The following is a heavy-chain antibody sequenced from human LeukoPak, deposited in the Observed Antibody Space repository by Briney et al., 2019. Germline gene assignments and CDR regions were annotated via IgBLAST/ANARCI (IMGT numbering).Heavy chain of an antibody. V-gene: IGHV5-51*01. CDR3: ARRTCSNGVCYGDY. CDR2: IYPGDSDT. Sequence: GESLKISCKGSGYSFTSYWIGWVRQMPGKGLEWRGIIYPGDSDTKYSPSFQGQVTISADKSISTAYLHWSSLKASDTAMYYCARRTCSNGVCYGDYWGQGTLVTVSS. CDR1: GYSFTSYW. D-gene: IGHD2-8*01. J-gene: IGHJ4*02.